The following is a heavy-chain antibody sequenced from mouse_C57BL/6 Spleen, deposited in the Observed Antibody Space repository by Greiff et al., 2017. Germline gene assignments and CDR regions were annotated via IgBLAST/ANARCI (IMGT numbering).Heavy chain of an antibody. J-gene: IGHJ1*03. V-gene: IGHV1-64*01. Sequence: QVQLQQPGAELVKPGASVKLSCKASGYTFTSYWMHWVKQRPGQGLEWIGMIHPNSGSTNYNEKFKSKATLTVDKSSSTAYMQLSSLTSEYSAVYYCARGYGYGGHYWYFDVWGTGTTVTVSA. CDR3: ARGYGYGGHYWYFDV. CDR1: GYTFTSYW. D-gene: IGHD2-2*01. CDR2: IHPNSGST.